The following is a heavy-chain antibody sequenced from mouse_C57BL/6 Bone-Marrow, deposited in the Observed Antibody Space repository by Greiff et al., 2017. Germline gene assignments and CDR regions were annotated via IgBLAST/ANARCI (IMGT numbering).Heavy chain of an antibody. D-gene: IGHD2-3*01. Sequence: QVQLQQSGPGLVQPSQSLSITCTVSGFSLTSYGVHWVRQSPGKGLEWLGVIWSGGSTDYNAAFISRLSISKDNSKSHVFFKMNSLQADDTAIDYCASHRMVSTYYYAMDYWGQGTSVTVSS. V-gene: IGHV2-2*01. J-gene: IGHJ4*01. CDR3: ASHRMVSTYYYAMDY. CDR2: IWSGGST. CDR1: GFSLTSYG.